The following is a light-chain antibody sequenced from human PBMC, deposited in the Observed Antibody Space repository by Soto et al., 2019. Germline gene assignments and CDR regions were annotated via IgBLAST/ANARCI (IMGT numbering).Light chain of an antibody. CDR2: DAS. CDR3: QQYASSPLLT. J-gene: IGKJ4*01. V-gene: IGKV3-11*01. CDR1: QSVSSY. Sequence: EIVLTQSPATLSLSPGERATLSCRASQSVSSYLAWYQQKPGQAPRLLIYDASNRATGIPARFSGSGSGTDFTLTISSLQSEDFAVYYCQQYASSPLLTFGGGTKVDIK.